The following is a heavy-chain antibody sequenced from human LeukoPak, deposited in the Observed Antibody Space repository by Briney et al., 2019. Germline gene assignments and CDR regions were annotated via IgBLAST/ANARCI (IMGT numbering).Heavy chain of an antibody. CDR1: GGSIRSTLYY. V-gene: IGHV4-39*07. J-gene: IGHJ4*02. CDR3: ARDRYSSSWFDY. CDR2: VYYTGNT. D-gene: IGHD6-13*01. Sequence: PSETLSLTCAVSGGSIRSTLYYWAWIRQPPGKGLEWIGNVYYTGNTYYNPSLKSRVTISVDTSKNQFSLKLSSVTAADTAVYYCARDRYSSSWFDYWGQGTLVTVSS.